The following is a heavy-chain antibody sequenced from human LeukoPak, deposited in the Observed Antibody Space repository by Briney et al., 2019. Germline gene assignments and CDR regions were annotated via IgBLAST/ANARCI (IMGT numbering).Heavy chain of an antibody. D-gene: IGHD5-18*01. CDR1: GGPFSGYS. J-gene: IGHJ4*02. CDR3: ARGLEGYSYGYSEFDH. CDR2: INHSGST. V-gene: IGHV4-34*01. Sequence: SETLSLTCAVSGGPFSGYSWSWIRQSPGKGLEWIGEINHSGSTNYNPSLKNRVTISVDTSRNQFSLKVTSVTAADTAVYYCARGLEGYSYGYSEFDHWGQGILVTVSS.